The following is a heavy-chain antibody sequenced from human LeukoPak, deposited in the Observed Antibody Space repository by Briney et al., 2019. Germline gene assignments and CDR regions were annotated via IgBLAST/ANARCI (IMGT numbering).Heavy chain of an antibody. D-gene: IGHD3-22*01. V-gene: IGHV4-34*01. CDR1: GGSFSGYY. Sequence: SETLSLTCAVYGGSFSGYYWSWIRQPPGKGREWIGEINHSGSTNYNPSLKSEVTISVDTSKNQFSLKLSSVTAADTAVYYCARGLYYDSSGYPYYWGQGTLVTVSS. J-gene: IGHJ4*02. CDR3: ARGLYYDSSGYPYY. CDR2: INHSGST.